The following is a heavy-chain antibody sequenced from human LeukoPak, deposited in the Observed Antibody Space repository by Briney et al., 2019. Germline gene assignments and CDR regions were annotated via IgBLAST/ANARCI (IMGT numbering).Heavy chain of an antibody. CDR3: ARHTTTGDRGSVY. CDR2: IYYSGST. CDR1: GGSISSSSYY. V-gene: IGHV4-39*01. Sequence: SETLSLTCTVSGGSISSSSYYWGWIRQPPGKGLEWIGSIYYSGSTYYNLSLKSRVTISVDTSKNQFSLKLSSVTAADTAVYYCARHTTTGDRGSVYWGQGSQVTVSS. D-gene: IGHD7-27*01. J-gene: IGHJ4*02.